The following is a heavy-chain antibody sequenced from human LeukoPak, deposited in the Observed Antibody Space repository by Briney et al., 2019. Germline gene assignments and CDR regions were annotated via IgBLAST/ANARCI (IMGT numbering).Heavy chain of an antibody. CDR2: IYYSGST. CDR3: ARSETTIFEGAGIDY. D-gene: IGHD3-3*01. V-gene: IGHV4-59*01. Sequence: SETLSLTCTVSGGSISSYYWSWIRQPPGKGLEWIGYIYYSGSTNYNPSLKSRVTISVDTSKNQFSLKLSSVTAADTAVYYCARSETTIFEGAGIDYWGQGTLVTVSS. CDR1: GGSISSYY. J-gene: IGHJ4*02.